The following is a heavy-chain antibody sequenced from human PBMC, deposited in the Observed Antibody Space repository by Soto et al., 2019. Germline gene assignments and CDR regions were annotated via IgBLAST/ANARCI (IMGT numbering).Heavy chain of an antibody. CDR1: GYTFTGYY. CDR3: ARGEIREWSLHSYYYDGMDV. D-gene: IGHD3-3*01. Sequence: QVQLVQSGAEVKKPGASVKVSCKASGYTFTGYYMHWVRQAPGQGLEWMGWINPNSGGTNYAQKFQGWVTMTRDTAMSTAYLGLSRLGSDDTAVYYCARGEIREWSLHSYYYDGMDVWGQGTTVTVSS. CDR2: INPNSGGT. V-gene: IGHV1-2*04. J-gene: IGHJ6*01.